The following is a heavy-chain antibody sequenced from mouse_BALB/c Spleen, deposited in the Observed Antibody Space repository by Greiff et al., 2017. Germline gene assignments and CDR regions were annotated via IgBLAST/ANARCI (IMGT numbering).Heavy chain of an antibody. J-gene: IGHJ2*01. CDR3: AREIYYGNYVGGKRYYFDY. D-gene: IGHD2-1*01. CDR2: IYPGGGYT. Sequence: VKLVESGAELVRPGTSVKISCKASGYTFTNYWLGWVKQRPGHGLEWIGDIYPGGGYTNYNEKFKGKATLTADTSSSTAYMQLSSLTSEDSAVYFCAREIYYGNYVGGKRYYFDYWGQGTTLTVSS. CDR1: GYTFTNYW. V-gene: IGHV1-63*02.